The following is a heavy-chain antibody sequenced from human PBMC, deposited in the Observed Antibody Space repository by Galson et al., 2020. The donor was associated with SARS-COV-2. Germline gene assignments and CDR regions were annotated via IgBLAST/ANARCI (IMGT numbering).Heavy chain of an antibody. CDR1: GYTFVTYG. CDR3: AREKGVGETAFDI. V-gene: IGHV1-18*01. J-gene: IGHJ3*02. D-gene: IGHD1-26*01. CDR2: ITAYNGDA. Sequence: ASVKVSCKASGYTFVTYGIGWVRQAPGQGLEWMGWITAYNGDAYYAQKFQGRVTMTTDTSTSTAYMELGSLTSDDTAVYFCAREKGVGETAFDIWGQGTMVTVSS.